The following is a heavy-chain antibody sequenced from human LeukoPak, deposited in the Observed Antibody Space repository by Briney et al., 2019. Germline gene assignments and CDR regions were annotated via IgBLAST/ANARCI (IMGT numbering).Heavy chain of an antibody. Sequence: ASVKVSCKASGGTFSTYAITWVRQAPGQGLEWMGGIIPIFGTANYAQKFQDRVTITTDASTSTVYMELTSLRSEDTAVYYCARTPQHSYYYYNMDVWGKGTTVTVAS. V-gene: IGHV1-69*05. CDR1: GGTFSTYA. D-gene: IGHD5-18*01. J-gene: IGHJ6*03. CDR2: IIPIFGTA. CDR3: ARTPQHSYYYYNMDV.